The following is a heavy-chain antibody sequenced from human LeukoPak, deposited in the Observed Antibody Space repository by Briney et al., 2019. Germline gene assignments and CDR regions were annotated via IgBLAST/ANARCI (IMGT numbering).Heavy chain of an antibody. J-gene: IGHJ4*01. V-gene: IGHV3-21*01. CDR1: GFTFSSYS. CDR3: ASLYSNYDD. CDR2: ISSSSSYI. Sequence: GGSLRLSCAASGFTFSSYSMNWVRQAPGKGLEWVSSISSSSSYIYYADSVKGGFTISTDNSKNSLYLQMNSLRAEDTAVYYCASLYSNYDDWGQGTLVTVSS. D-gene: IGHD4-11*01.